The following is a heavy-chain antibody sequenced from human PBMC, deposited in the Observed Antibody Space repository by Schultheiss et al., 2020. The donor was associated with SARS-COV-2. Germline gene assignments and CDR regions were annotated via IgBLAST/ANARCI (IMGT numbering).Heavy chain of an antibody. D-gene: IGHD2-15*01. V-gene: IGHV3-23*01. CDR3: ARDARFGCSGGSCYYFDY. CDR1: GFTFSSYA. J-gene: IGHJ4*02. Sequence: GGSLRLSCAASGFTFSSYAMSWVRQAPGKGLEWVSAISGSGGSTYYADSVKGRFTISRDNSKNTLYLQMNSLRAEYTAVYYCARDARFGCSGGSCYYFDYWGQGTLVTVSS. CDR2: ISGSGGST.